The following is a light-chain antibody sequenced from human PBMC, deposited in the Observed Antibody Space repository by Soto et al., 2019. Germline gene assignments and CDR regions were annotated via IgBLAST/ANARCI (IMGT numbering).Light chain of an antibody. V-gene: IGLV2-14*03. CDR1: SGDIGSYNR. J-gene: IGLJ1*01. CDR2: XXX. CDR3: SSYTNINTRACV. Sequence: QSVLTQPASVSGSPGQSITISCTGTSGDIGSYNRVSWYQQHPGKAPKLIIXXXXXXXLGVSNRFSGSKSGNTASLTISGLQAEDEAEYYCSSYTNINTRACVFGTGTKV.